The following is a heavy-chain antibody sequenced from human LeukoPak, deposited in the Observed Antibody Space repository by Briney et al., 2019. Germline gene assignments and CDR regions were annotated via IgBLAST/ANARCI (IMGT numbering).Heavy chain of an antibody. V-gene: IGHV4-34*01. CDR3: ARTFRHWGPKYYFDY. J-gene: IGHJ4*02. Sequence: SETLSLTCAVYGGSFSGYYWSWIRQPPGKGLEWIGEINHSGSTNYNPSLKSRVTISVDTSKNQFSLKLSSVTAADTAVYYCARTFRHWGPKYYFDYWGQGTLVTVSS. CDR2: INHSGST. CDR1: GGSFSGYY. D-gene: IGHD7-27*01.